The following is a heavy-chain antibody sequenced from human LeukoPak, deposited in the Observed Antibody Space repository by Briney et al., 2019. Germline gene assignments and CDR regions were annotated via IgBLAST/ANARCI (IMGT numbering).Heavy chain of an antibody. Sequence: GGSLRLSCAASGFTFDDYGMSWVRQAPGKGLEWVSGINWNGGSTGYADSVKGRFTISRDNAKNSLYLQMNSLRAEDTALYYCARGGQWLVLGAFDIWGQGTIVSVSS. CDR3: ARGGQWLVLGAFDI. CDR1: GFTFDDYG. J-gene: IGHJ3*02. V-gene: IGHV3-20*04. CDR2: INWNGGST. D-gene: IGHD6-19*01.